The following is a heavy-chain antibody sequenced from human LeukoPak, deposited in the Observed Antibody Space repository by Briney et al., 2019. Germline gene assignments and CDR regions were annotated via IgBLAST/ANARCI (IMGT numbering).Heavy chain of an antibody. CDR1: GFTFSTYA. CDR2: ITGDSAYI. V-gene: IGHV3-21*01. D-gene: IGHD2-2*01. Sequence: GGSLRLSCAASGFTFSTYAMNWVRQAPGEGLKWVSCITGDSAYIYYADSVKGRFPISRENAKNSLYLQMNSLKPEDRAVYYFSRYGCSSSTSYIDFWGQETLVTVSS. CDR3: SRYGCSSSTSYIDF. J-gene: IGHJ4*02.